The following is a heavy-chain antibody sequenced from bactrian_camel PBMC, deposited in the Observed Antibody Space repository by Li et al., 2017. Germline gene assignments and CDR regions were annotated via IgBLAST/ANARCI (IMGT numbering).Heavy chain of an antibody. CDR1: GFTHSNHY. D-gene: IGHD3*01. Sequence: VRLVESGGGLVQPGGSLTLSCAVSGFTHSNHYINWVRQVQGKGRELVSSLYLNGGTYYHDSVKGRFTFAQDNAENANAVSLEMNSLKTEDTAMYHCVRSMATDQVPGAIIVDFGYWGQGTQVTVS. J-gene: IGHJ6*01. CDR2: LYLNGGT. V-gene: IGHV3S10*01. CDR3: VRSMATDQVPGAIIVDFGY.